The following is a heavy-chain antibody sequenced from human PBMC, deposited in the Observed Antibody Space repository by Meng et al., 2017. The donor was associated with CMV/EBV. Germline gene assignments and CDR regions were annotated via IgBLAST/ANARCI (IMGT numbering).Heavy chain of an antibody. CDR2: ISSSSSYI. Sequence: SCAASGFTFSSYSMNWVRQAAGKGREWVASISSSSSYINYADSVKGRFTISRDNAKNSLYLQMNSLRAEDTAVYYCARSTRGLAAAGGDYWGQGTLVTVSS. J-gene: IGHJ4*02. CDR3: ARSTRGLAAAGGDY. V-gene: IGHV3-21*01. D-gene: IGHD6-13*01. CDR1: GFTFSSYS.